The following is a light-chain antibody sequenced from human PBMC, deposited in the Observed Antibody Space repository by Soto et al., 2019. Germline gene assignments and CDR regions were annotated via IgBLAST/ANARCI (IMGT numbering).Light chain of an antibody. J-gene: IGKJ4*01. CDR3: QQYNSYPPN. CDR1: QSIGNW. CDR2: DAS. Sequence: DIQMTQSPSTLSASVGDRVTITCRASQSIGNWLAWYQQNPGKAPKLLIYDASSLESGVSSRFSGSGSGTEFALTISSLQAEDFATYYCQQYNSYPPNFGGGTKVEIK. V-gene: IGKV1-5*01.